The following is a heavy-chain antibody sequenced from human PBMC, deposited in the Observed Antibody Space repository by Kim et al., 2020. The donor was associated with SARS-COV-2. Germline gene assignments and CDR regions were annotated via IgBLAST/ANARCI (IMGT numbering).Heavy chain of an antibody. Sequence: TGRYTVNSVRGTSTISRDNAKNTLYLQRNSLRAEDNDVYYCASFLWGLGYWGQGTLVTVSS. CDR3: ASFLWGLGY. CDR2: TGR. J-gene: IGHJ4*02. D-gene: IGHD7-27*01. V-gene: IGHV3-7*03.